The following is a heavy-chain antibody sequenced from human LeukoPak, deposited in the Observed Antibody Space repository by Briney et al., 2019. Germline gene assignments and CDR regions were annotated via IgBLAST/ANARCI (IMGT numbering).Heavy chain of an antibody. CDR1: GGSISSYY. D-gene: IGHD1-1*01. CDR3: ARGIVGTYYYYGMDV. J-gene: IGHJ6*02. Sequence: SETLSLTCTVSGGSISSYYWSWIRQPPGKGLEWIGYIYYSGSTNYNPSPKSRVTISVDTSKNQFSLKLSSVTAADTAVCYCARGIVGTYYYYGMDVWGQGTTVTVSS. CDR2: IYYSGST. V-gene: IGHV4-59*01.